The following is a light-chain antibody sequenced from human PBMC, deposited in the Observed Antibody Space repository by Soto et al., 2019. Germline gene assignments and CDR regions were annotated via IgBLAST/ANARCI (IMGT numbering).Light chain of an antibody. CDR1: QGISNF. CDR2: GSS. CDR3: QNYHSAPWT. J-gene: IGKJ1*01. V-gene: IGKV1-27*01. Sequence: IQMTQSPSTLSASVGDRVSITCRASQGISNFLAWYQQKPGKVPNLLIYGSSILQSGVPSRFSGGGSGTDFTLTISSLQPEDIATYYCQNYHSAPWTFGQGTKVEIK.